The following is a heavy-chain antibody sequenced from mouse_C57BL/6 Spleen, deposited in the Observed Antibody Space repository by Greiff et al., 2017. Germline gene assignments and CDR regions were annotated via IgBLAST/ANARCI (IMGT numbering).Heavy chain of an antibody. D-gene: IGHD2-13*01. Sequence: VQLQQPGAELVMPGASVKLSCKASGYTFTCYWMHWVKQRPGQGLEWIGEIDPSDSYTNYNQKFKGKSTLTVDKSTSPTYMQLSSLTTEDSAVYYCSRSIGEGDYWYFDVWGTGTTVTVSS. CDR3: SRSIGEGDYWYFDV. J-gene: IGHJ1*03. CDR2: IDPSDSYT. CDR1: GYTFTCYW. V-gene: IGHV1-69*01.